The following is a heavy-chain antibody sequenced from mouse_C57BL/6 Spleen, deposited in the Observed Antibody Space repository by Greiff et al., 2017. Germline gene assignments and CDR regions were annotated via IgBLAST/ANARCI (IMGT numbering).Heavy chain of an antibody. V-gene: IGHV1-80*01. CDR3: ARFPAGREFAY. CDR2: IYPGDGDT. D-gene: IGHD6-1*01. Sequence: VQLKESGAELVKPGASVKISCKASGYAFSSYWMNWVKQRPGQGLAWIGKIYPGDGDTNYNGKFKGKATLTADKSSSTAYMQLSSLTSGDSAVYFGARFPAGREFAYWGQGTLVTVSA. J-gene: IGHJ3*01. CDR1: GYAFSSYW.